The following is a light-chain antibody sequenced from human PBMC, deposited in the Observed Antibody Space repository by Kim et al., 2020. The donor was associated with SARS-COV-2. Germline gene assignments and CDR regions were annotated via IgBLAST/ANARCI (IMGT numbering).Light chain of an antibody. CDR3: QQYDTYPYT. Sequence: SASAGDRVTITCRASQNVNTWLAWYQQKLGKAPDLLIYKASRLESGVPSRFSGSGSGTEFTLTISSLQPDDFATYYCQQYDTYPYTFGQGTKLEI. V-gene: IGKV1-5*03. J-gene: IGKJ2*01. CDR1: QNVNTW. CDR2: KAS.